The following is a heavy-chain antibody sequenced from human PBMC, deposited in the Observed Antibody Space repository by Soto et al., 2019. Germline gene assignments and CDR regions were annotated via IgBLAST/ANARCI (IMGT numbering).Heavy chain of an antibody. Sequence: QVHLVESGGGVALPGRARRLSCAASGVTCSSYGLHWVRQSPGKGLECVAGISYDGSKKYYADSVKGRLTIYRDNSKNTLYLQMNSLRAEDTAVYYCATGSVYRYGYRTFCEYWGQVTLVAVS. V-gene: IGHV3-30*03. CDR2: ISYDGSKK. D-gene: IGHD5-18*01. CDR1: GVTCSSYG. J-gene: IGHJ4*02. CDR3: ATGSVYRYGYRTFCEY.